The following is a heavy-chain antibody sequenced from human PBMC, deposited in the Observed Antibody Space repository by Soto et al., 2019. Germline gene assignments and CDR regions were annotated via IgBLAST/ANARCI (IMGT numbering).Heavy chain of an antibody. D-gene: IGHD6-19*01. V-gene: IGHV4-39*01. Sequence: ETLSLTCTVSGGSISSSSYYWGWIRQPPGKGLEWIGSIYYSGSTYYNPSLKSRVTISVDTSKNQFSLKLSSVTAADTAVYYCARQIAVAEGGGNWFDPWGQGTLVTVSS. CDR2: IYYSGST. CDR1: GGSISSSSYY. CDR3: ARQIAVAEGGGNWFDP. J-gene: IGHJ5*02.